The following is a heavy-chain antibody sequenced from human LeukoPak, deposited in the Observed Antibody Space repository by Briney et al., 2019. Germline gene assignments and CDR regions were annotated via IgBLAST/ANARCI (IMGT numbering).Heavy chain of an antibody. D-gene: IGHD5-18*01. CDR1: GGSISSDSHY. V-gene: IGHV4-39*01. CDR2: FYYSGST. Sequence: SETLSLTCTVSGGSISSDSHYWGWIRQPPGKGLEWVGTFYYSGSTYYNPSLKSRVTISVDTSKNQLSLKLSSLTAADTAVYYCARHARSGYRNGFDAFDIWGQGTLATASS. CDR3: ARHARSGYRNGFDAFDI. J-gene: IGHJ3*02.